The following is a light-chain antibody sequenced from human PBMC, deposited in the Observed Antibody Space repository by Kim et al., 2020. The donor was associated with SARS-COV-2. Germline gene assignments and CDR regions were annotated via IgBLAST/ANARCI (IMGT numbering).Light chain of an antibody. V-gene: IGKV4-1*01. CDR3: QQYYSTSLV. Sequence: DIVLTQSPDSLAVSLGERATINCKSSQSVLFTSNNKNYLAWYQQKPGQPPKLLISWASTRESGVPDRFSGSGSGTDFTLTISSLQAEDVAVYYCQQYYSTSLVFGGGTKVDIK. J-gene: IGKJ4*01. CDR1: QSVLFTSNNKNY. CDR2: WAS.